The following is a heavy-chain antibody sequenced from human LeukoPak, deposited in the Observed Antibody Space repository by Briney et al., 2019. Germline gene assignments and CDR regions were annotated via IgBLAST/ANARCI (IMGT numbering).Heavy chain of an antibody. CDR2: ISWSGDRI. CDR3: AKDLGGSDTTV. D-gene: IGHD2-21*02. Sequence: GGSLRLSCAASGFTFEDHVMHWVRQAPGKGLEWVSSISWSGDRIGYADAVKGRFTISRDNDKNSLFLQMNSLRVEDTALYYCAKDLGGSDTTVWGQGTLVTVSS. CDR1: GFTFEDHV. J-gene: IGHJ4*02. V-gene: IGHV3-9*01.